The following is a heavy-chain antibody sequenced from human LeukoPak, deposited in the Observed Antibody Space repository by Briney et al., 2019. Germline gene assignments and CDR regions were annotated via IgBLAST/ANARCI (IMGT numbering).Heavy chain of an antibody. D-gene: IGHD3-9*01. Sequence: SETLSLTCTVSGGSISSFYWSWIRQPPGKGLEWIGYIYYSGSTNYNPSLKSRVTISVDSSKNQFSLRLSSVTAADTAVYYCARHLANYDILTGLFRSYYYYGMDVWGQGTTVTVSS. CDR3: ARHLANYDILTGLFRSYYYYGMDV. CDR1: GGSISSFY. CDR2: IYYSGST. V-gene: IGHV4-59*01. J-gene: IGHJ6*02.